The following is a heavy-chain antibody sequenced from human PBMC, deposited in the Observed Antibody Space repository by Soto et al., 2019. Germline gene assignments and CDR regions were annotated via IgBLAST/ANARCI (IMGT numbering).Heavy chain of an antibody. D-gene: IGHD5-18*01. Sequence: GESLKISCQGSGYNFTRYWIGWVRQMPGKGLEWMGIIYPGDSDTRYSPSFQGQVTISADKSINTAYLQWSSLKASDTAMYYCARHETAMVHRHDFWGQGSQVTVSS. CDR1: GYNFTRYW. CDR2: IYPGDSDT. V-gene: IGHV5-51*01. J-gene: IGHJ4*02. CDR3: ARHETAMVHRHDF.